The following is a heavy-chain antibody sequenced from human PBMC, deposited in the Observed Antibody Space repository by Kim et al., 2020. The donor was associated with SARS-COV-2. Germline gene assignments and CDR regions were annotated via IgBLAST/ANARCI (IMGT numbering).Heavy chain of an antibody. CDR3: AKDVAGYYYDSSGYPFDY. Sequence: GGSLRLSCAASGFTFSSYAMSWVRQAPGKGLEWVSAISGSGGSTYYADSVKGRFTISRDNSKNTLYLQMNSLRAEDTAVYYCAKDVAGYYYDSSGYPFDYWGQGTLVTVSS. V-gene: IGHV3-23*01. J-gene: IGHJ4*02. CDR1: GFTFSSYA. D-gene: IGHD3-22*01. CDR2: ISGSGGST.